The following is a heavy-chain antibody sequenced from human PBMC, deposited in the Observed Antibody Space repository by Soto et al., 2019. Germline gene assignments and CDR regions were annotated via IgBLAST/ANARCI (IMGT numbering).Heavy chain of an antibody. Sequence: QVQLVQSGAEVKKPGASVKVSCKASGYTFTSYGISWVRQAPGQGLEWMGWISAYNGNTNYAQKLQGRVTMTTDTSTSTAYMELRSLRSDDTAVYYCAREGDIVLVPAAMPARWWFDPWGQGTLVTVSS. CDR1: GYTFTSYG. V-gene: IGHV1-18*01. D-gene: IGHD2-2*01. J-gene: IGHJ5*02. CDR3: AREGDIVLVPAAMPARWWFDP. CDR2: ISAYNGNT.